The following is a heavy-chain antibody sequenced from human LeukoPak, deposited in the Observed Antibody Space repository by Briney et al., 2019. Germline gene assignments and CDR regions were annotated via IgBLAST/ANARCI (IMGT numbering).Heavy chain of an antibody. V-gene: IGHV4-34*01. J-gene: IGHJ5*02. CDR2: INHSGST. CDR1: GGSFSGYY. Sequence: PSETLSLTCAVYGGSFSGYYWSWIRQPPGKGLEWIGEINHSGSTNYNPSLKSRVTISVDTSKNQFSLKLSSVTAADTAVYYCAREEDCSSTSCRYLNWFDPWGQGTLVTVSS. CDR3: AREEDCSSTSCRYLNWFDP. D-gene: IGHD2-2*01.